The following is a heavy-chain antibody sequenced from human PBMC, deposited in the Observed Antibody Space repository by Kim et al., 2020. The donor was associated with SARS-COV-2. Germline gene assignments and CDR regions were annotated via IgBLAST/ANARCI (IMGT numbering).Heavy chain of an antibody. D-gene: IGHD2-8*01. J-gene: IGHJ4*02. Sequence: YADSVXGRFXXSRDNSKNTLYXQMNSLIAEDTAVYYCXRVMGAXMGIFDYWGQGTLVTXSS. CDR3: XRVMGAXMGIFDY. V-gene: IGHV3-33*01.